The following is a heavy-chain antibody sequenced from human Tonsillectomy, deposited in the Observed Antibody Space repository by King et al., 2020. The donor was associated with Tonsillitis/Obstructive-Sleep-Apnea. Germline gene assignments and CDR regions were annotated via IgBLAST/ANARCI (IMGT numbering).Heavy chain of an antibody. CDR2: IYYSGTT. CDR3: ARYCMSTNCQRAIDY. D-gene: IGHD2-2*01. V-gene: IGHV4-59*01. Sequence: QLQESGPGLVKPSETLSLTCTVSGDSINSYYWTWIRQPPGKGLEWIGDIYYSGTTNYNPSLKSRVTISVDTSKNQFSLKLNSVTAADTAVYYCARYCMSTNCQRAIDYWGQGTLVTVSS. J-gene: IGHJ4*02. CDR1: GDSINSYY.